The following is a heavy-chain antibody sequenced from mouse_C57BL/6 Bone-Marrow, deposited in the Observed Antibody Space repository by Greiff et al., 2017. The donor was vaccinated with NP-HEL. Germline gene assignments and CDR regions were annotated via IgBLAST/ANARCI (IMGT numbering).Heavy chain of an antibody. D-gene: IGHD4-1*01. Sequence: EVKLMESGPGMVKPSQSLSLTCTVTGYSITSGYDWHWIRPFPGNKLEWMGYISYSGSTNYNPSLKSRISITHDTSKNHFFLKLNSVTTEDTATYYCARKANYYFDYWGQGTTLTVSS. CDR1: GYSITSGYD. CDR3: ARKANYYFDY. V-gene: IGHV3-1*01. CDR2: ISYSGST. J-gene: IGHJ2*01.